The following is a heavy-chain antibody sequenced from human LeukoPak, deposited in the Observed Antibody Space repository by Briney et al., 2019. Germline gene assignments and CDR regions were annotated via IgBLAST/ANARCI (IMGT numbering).Heavy chain of an antibody. Sequence: XGSLRLSCAASGFTVSSNYMSWVRQAPGEGLEWLSAINGRGITYYAGSVKGRFTISRDNSENTLYLQMNSLTVDDTAVYFCAKERQTGDYFTSDYWGQGTLVTVSS. J-gene: IGHJ4*02. D-gene: IGHD4-17*01. CDR2: INGRGIT. CDR3: AKERQTGDYFTSDY. CDR1: GFTVSSNY. V-gene: IGHV3-53*01.